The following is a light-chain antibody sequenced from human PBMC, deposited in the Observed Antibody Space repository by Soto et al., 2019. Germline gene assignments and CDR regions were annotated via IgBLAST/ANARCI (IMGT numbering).Light chain of an antibody. CDR2: EVT. Sequence: QSVLTQPASVSGSPGQSITISCTGTSTDVGHYNYVSWYQQHPGKAPKLIIYEVTNRPSGVSNRFSGSKSGNTASLTISGLQAEDESDYYCSSYTASNTEVFGSGTKVTVL. CDR3: SSYTASNTEV. J-gene: IGLJ1*01. V-gene: IGLV2-14*01. CDR1: STDVGHYNY.